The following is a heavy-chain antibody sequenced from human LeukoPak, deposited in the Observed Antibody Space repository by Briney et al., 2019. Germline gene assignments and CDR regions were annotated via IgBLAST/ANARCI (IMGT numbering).Heavy chain of an antibody. D-gene: IGHD2-21*02. CDR3: TTDRDLAYCGGDCYTYYYYGMDV. CDR2: IKSKTDGGTT. Sequence: PGGSLRLSCAASGFTFSNAWMSWVRQAPGKGREWVGRIKSKTDGGTTDYAAPVKGRFTISRDDSKNTLYLQMNNLKTEDTAVYYCTTDRDLAYCGGDCYTYYYYGMDVWGQGTTVTVSS. J-gene: IGHJ6*02. V-gene: IGHV3-15*01. CDR1: GFTFSNAW.